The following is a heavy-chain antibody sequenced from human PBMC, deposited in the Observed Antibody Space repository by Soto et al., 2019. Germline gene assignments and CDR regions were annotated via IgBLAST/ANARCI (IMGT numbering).Heavy chain of an antibody. V-gene: IGHV4-59*01. CDR1: GGSISSYY. CDR2: IYYSGST. D-gene: IGHD1-26*01. J-gene: IGHJ6*02. Sequence: SETLSLTCTVSGGSISSYYWSWIRQPPGKGLEWIGYIYYSGSTNYNPSLKSRVTMSVDTSKNQFSLKLSSVTAADTAVYYCARGSGRTGYYYYGMDVWGQGTTVTVSS. CDR3: ARGSGRTGYYYYGMDV.